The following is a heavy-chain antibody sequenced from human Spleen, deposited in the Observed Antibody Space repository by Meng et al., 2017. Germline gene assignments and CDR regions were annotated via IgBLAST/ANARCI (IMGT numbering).Heavy chain of an antibody. CDR1: GFTFSSYG. D-gene: IGHD3-22*01. V-gene: IGHV3-33*01. Sequence: GESLKISCAASGFTFSSYGMHWVRQAPGKGLEWVAVIWYDGSNKYYADSVKGRFTISRDNSKNTLYLQMNSLRAEDTAVYYCARGPTMIVVATMFYVFDYWGQGTLVTVSS. CDR2: IWYDGSNK. J-gene: IGHJ4*02. CDR3: ARGPTMIVVATMFYVFDY.